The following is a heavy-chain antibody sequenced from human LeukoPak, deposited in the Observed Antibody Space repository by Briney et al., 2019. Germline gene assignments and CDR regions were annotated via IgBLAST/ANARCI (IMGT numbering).Heavy chain of an antibody. D-gene: IGHD1-26*01. Sequence: GGSLRPSCAASGFTFSSYGMHWVRQAPGKGLEWVAVISSEGREKFYADSVKGRFTTSRDNSKNTLNLQMNSLRVEDTAVYYCAKDKGREGDYWGQGTLVTVSS. CDR1: GFTFSSYG. J-gene: IGHJ4*02. V-gene: IGHV3-30*18. CDR2: ISSEGREK. CDR3: AKDKGREGDY.